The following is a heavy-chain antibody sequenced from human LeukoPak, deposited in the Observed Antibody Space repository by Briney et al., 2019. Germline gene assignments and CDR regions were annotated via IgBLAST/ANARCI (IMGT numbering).Heavy chain of an antibody. CDR3: AKGEGSSWYSYYYGMDV. CDR1: GFTFSSYA. CDR2: ISGSGGST. D-gene: IGHD6-13*01. Sequence: GGSLRLSCAASGFTFSSYAMSWVRQAPGKGLEWVSAISGSGGSTYYADSVKGRFTISRDNSKNTLYLQMNSLRAEDTAVYYCAKGEGSSWYSYYYGMDVWGQGTTVTVSS. J-gene: IGHJ6*02. V-gene: IGHV3-23*01.